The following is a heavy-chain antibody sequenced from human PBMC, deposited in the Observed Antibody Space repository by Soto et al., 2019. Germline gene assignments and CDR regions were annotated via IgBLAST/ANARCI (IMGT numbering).Heavy chain of an antibody. V-gene: IGHV4-31*03. CDR1: GGSISSGGYY. CDR3: ARQPASIRRQLVLAYYFDY. D-gene: IGHD6-6*01. CDR2: IYYSGST. Sequence: KPSETLSLTCTVSGGSISSGGYYWSWIRQHPGKGLEWIGYIYYSGSTYYNPSLKSRVTISVDTSKNQFSLKLSSVTTADTAVYYCARQPASIRRQLVLAYYFDYWGQGTLVTVSS. J-gene: IGHJ4*02.